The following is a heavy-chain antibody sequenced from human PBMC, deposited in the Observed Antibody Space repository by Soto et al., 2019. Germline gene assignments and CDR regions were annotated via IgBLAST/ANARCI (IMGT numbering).Heavy chain of an antibody. CDR1: GFIFSDHS. CDR2: SKNKATSYTT. D-gene: IGHD2-15*01. V-gene: IGHV3-72*01. Sequence: EVQLVASGGGLVQPGGSLRLSCAASGFIFSDHSMDWVRQAPGKGLEWLARSKNKATSYTTDYAESVKGRFTVSRDDSKNSLYLQMNSLKTEHTAVYYCTSAVSDTRASGLDVWGQGTTVTVSS. J-gene: IGHJ6*02. CDR3: TSAVSDTRASGLDV.